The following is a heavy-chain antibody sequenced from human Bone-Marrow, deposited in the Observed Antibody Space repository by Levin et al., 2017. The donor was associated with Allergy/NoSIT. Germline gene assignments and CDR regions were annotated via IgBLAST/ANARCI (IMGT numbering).Heavy chain of an antibody. CDR1: GFTFSLYG. CDR3: AKVVPYGAGTYAHDQ. D-gene: IGHD3-10*01. J-gene: IGHJ4*02. CDR2: IANDGTYK. V-gene: IGHV3-30*18. Sequence: PGGSLRLSCAASGFTFSLYGMHWLRQAPGKGLEWVAVIANDGTYKHYADSVNGRFTISRDNSRNTLYLQMNSLRPEDTAVYYCAKVVPYGAGTYAHDQWGQGTLVTVSS.